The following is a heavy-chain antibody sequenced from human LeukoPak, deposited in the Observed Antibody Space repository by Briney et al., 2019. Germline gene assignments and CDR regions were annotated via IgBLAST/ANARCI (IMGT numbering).Heavy chain of an antibody. Sequence: GGSLRLSCAASGFTFSSYAMSWVRQAPGKGLKWVSAISGSGGSTYYADSVKGRFTISRDNSKNTLYLQMNSLRAEDTAVYYCAKDPTDYGDYDWYFDLWGRGTLVTVSS. V-gene: IGHV3-23*01. CDR2: ISGSGGST. CDR1: GFTFSSYA. CDR3: AKDPTDYGDYDWYFDL. J-gene: IGHJ2*01. D-gene: IGHD4-17*01.